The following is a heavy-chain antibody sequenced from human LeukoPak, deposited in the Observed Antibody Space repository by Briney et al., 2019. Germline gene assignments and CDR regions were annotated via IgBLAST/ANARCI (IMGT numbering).Heavy chain of an antibody. Sequence: QPGGSLRLSFAASGFTFSSYSMNWVRQAPGKGLEWVSYISSSSSTIYYADSVKGRFTISRDNAKNSLYLQMNSLRAEDTAVYYCASCGYSSSDPIDYWGQGTLVTVSS. J-gene: IGHJ4*02. CDR3: ASCGYSSSDPIDY. V-gene: IGHV3-48*01. CDR1: GFTFSSYS. CDR2: ISSSSSTI. D-gene: IGHD6-6*01.